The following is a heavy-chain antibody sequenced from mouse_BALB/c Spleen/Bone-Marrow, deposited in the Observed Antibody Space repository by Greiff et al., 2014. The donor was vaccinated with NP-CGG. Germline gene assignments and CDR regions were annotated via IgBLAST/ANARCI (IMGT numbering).Heavy chain of an antibody. CDR1: GYAFTNYL. J-gene: IGHJ4*01. Sequence: ESRAELVRPGTSVKVSCKASGYAFTNYLIEWVKQRPGQGLEWIGVIDPRSGGTDYNEKFKGKAPLTADKSSSTAYMQLNSLTSGDSAVYFCARGGITTVVPYSMDYWGQGTSVTVSS. D-gene: IGHD1-1*01. CDR2: IDPRSGGT. CDR3: ARGGITTVVPYSMDY. V-gene: IGHV1-54*03.